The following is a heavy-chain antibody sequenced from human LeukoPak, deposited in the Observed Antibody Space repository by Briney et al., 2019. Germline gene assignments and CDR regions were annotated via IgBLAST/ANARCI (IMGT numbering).Heavy chain of an antibody. CDR3: ARDRSTQEQQLVLREDHYHSVWFDP. CDR2: IYTSGST. Sequence: SETLSLTCTVSGGSISSYYWSWIRQPAGKGLEWIGRIYTSGSTNYNPSLKSRVTMSVDTSKNQFSLKLSSVTAADTAVYYCARDRSTQEQQLVLREDHYHSVWFDPWGQGTLVTISS. J-gene: IGHJ5*02. D-gene: IGHD6-13*01. V-gene: IGHV4-4*07. CDR1: GGSISSYY.